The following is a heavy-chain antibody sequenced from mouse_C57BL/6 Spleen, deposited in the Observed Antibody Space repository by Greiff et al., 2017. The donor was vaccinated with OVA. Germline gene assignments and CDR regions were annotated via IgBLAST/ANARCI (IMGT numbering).Heavy chain of an antibody. D-gene: IGHD1-1*01. J-gene: IGHJ1*03. CDR3: ATYYYGSRYFDV. CDR1: GYTFTSYW. Sequence: QVQLQQPGAELVKPGASVKMSCKASGYTFTSYWITWVKQRPGQGLEWIGDIYPGSGSTNYNEKFKSKATLTVDTSSSTAYMQLSSLTSEDSAVYYCATYYYGSRYFDVWGTGTTVTVSS. CDR2: IYPGSGST. V-gene: IGHV1-55*01.